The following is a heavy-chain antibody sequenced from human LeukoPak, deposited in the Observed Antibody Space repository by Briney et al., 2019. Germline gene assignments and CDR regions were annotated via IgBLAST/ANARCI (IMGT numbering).Heavy chain of an antibody. J-gene: IGHJ4*02. Sequence: SVKVSCKASGGTFSSYAISWVRQAPGQGLEWMGGIIPIFGTANYAQKFQGRVTITADESTSTAYIELSSLRSEDTAVYYCARASPPYYGSGSYSCFDYWGQGTLVTVSS. CDR2: IIPIFGTA. CDR1: GGTFSSYA. CDR3: ARASPPYYGSGSYSCFDY. V-gene: IGHV1-69*13. D-gene: IGHD3-10*01.